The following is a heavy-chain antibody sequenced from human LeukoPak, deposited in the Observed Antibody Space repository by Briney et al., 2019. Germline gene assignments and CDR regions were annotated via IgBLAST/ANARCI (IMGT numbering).Heavy chain of an antibody. V-gene: IGHV1-46*01. D-gene: IGHD6-19*01. CDR1: GYTFTSYY. CDR2: INPSAGTT. J-gene: IGHJ4*02. CDR3: ARGRDVTRKVAVAGTPLTDFDY. Sequence: ASVKVSCKASGYTFTSYYLHWVRQAPGQGLEWMGIINPSAGTTSYAQKLQGRVTMTTDTSASTAYMELRSLRSDDTAVYYCARGRDVTRKVAVAGTPLTDFDYWGQGTLATVSS.